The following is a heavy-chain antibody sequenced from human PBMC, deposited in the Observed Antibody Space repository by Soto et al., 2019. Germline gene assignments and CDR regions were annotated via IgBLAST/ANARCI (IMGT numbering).Heavy chain of an antibody. V-gene: IGHV1-69*01. D-gene: IGHD5-12*01. Sequence: QVQLVQSGAEVKKPGSAVKVSCKASGGTFSSYAISGVRQAPGQGGEWMGGIIPILGTANYAQKFQGRVTITADESTSTAYMELSSLRSEDTAVYYCARAGGYSGYDTSYYDYGMDVWGQGTTVTVSS. CDR3: ARAGGYSGYDTSYYDYGMDV. CDR1: GGTFSSYA. J-gene: IGHJ6*02. CDR2: IIPILGTA.